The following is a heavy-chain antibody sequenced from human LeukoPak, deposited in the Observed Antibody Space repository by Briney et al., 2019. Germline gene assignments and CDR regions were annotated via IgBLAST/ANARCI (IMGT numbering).Heavy chain of an antibody. CDR1: GFTFSSYG. CDR3: ASGYDPIDY. Sequence: PGRSLRLSCAASGFTFSSYGMHWVRQAPGKGLEWVTSISTTSSYIYYADSVKGRFTISRDNGKNSLYLQMNSLRAEDTAVYYCASGYDPIDYWGQGTLVTVSS. D-gene: IGHD5-12*01. CDR2: ISTTSSYI. J-gene: IGHJ4*02. V-gene: IGHV3-21*06.